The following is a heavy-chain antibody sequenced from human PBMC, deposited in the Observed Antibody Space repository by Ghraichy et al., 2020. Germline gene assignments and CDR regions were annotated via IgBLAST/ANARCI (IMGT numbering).Heavy chain of an antibody. J-gene: IGHJ4*02. D-gene: IGHD2-2*02. V-gene: IGHV4-34*01. Sequence: SETLSLTCAVYGGSFSGYYWSWIRQPPGKGLEWIGEINHSGSTNYNPSLKSRVTISVDTSKNQFSLKLSSVTAADTAVYYCARWTVVVPAAIKEGGEFDYWGQGTLVTVSS. CDR3: ARWTVVVPAAIKEGGEFDY. CDR2: INHSGST. CDR1: GGSFSGYY.